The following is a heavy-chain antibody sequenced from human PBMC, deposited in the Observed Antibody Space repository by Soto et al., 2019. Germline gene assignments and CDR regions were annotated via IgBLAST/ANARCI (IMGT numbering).Heavy chain of an antibody. Sequence: ASVKVSCKASGYTFTSYDINWVRQATGQGLEWMGWMNPNSGNTGYAQKFQGRVTMTRNTSISTAYMELSSLRSEDTAVYYCARMTAATTYYYYYYMDVWGKGTTVTVSS. CDR3: ARMTAATTYYYYYYMDV. V-gene: IGHV1-8*01. J-gene: IGHJ6*03. CDR2: MNPNSGNT. CDR1: GYTFTSYD. D-gene: IGHD2-15*01.